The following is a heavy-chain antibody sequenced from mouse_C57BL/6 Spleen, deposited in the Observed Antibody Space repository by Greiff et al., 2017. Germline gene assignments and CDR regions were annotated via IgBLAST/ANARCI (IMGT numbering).Heavy chain of an antibody. CDR3: ARGENWASFDY. CDR1: GYSITSGYY. V-gene: IGHV3-6*01. CDR2: ISYDGSN. D-gene: IGHD4-1*01. Sequence: EVKVEESGPGLVKPSQSLSLTCSVTGYSITSGYYWNWIRQFPGNKLEWMGYISYDGSNNYNPSLKNRISITRDTSKNQFFLKLNSVTTEDTATYYCARGENWASFDYWGQGTTLTVSS. J-gene: IGHJ2*01.